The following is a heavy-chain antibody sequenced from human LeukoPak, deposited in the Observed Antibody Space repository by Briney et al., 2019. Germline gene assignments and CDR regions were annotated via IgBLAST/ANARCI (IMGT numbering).Heavy chain of an antibody. D-gene: IGHD2-15*01. CDR3: AKDGLSAALSGYLEK. CDR1: GFSFEHYA. J-gene: IGHJ4*02. Sequence: PGRSLRLSCAASGFSFEHYAMHWVRQVAGKGLEWVSTINWKGAGVLYADSVKGRFTISRDNGKNSLHLEMNNVRPEDMALYFCAKDGLSAALSGYLEKWGQGTLVTVSS. V-gene: IGHV3-9*03. CDR2: INWKGAGV.